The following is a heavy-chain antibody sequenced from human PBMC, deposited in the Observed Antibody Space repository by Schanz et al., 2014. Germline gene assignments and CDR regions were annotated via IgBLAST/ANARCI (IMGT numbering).Heavy chain of an antibody. Sequence: EVQLLESGGGLVEPGGSLRLSCAASGFTFSDYWMSWVRQAPGRGLEWVSSISTSGTYMYIADSLKGRLTISRDDAKKSMYLQMNNLRAEDTAVYYCVRVSFADPRLYRGMDRDIDYWGQGTLVTFSS. J-gene: IGHJ4*02. CDR2: ISTSGTYM. D-gene: IGHD5-18*01. CDR3: VRVSFADPRLYRGMDRDIDY. V-gene: IGHV3-21*01. CDR1: GFTFSDYW.